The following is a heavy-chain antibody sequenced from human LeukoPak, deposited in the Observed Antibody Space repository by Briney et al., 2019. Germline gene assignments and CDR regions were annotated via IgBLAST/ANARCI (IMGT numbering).Heavy chain of an antibody. J-gene: IGHJ3*02. Sequence: PGESLQISCKGSGYNFTSYWIGWVRQMPGKGLEWMGIIYPCDSDTRYSPSFQGQVTISADKSISTAYLQWSSLKASDTAMYYCARQGPEIVVVPAAMLRLPSKDAFDIWGQGTMVTVSS. D-gene: IGHD2-2*01. V-gene: IGHV5-51*01. CDR2: IYPCDSDT. CDR3: ARQGPEIVVVPAAMLRLPSKDAFDI. CDR1: GYNFTSYW.